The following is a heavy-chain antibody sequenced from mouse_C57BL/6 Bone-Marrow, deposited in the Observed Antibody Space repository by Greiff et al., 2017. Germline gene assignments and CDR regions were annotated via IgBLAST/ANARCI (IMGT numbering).Heavy chain of an antibody. Sequence: VKLQEPGAELARPGASVKMSCKASGYTFTSYTMHWVKQRPGQGLEWIGYINPSCGYTKYNQKFKDKATLTADKSSSTTYMQLSSLTSDDSAGYYCARSGTTVGARGYFDYWGQGTTLTVSS. J-gene: IGHJ2*01. CDR2: INPSCGYT. CDR3: ARSGTTVGARGYFDY. V-gene: IGHV1-4*01. D-gene: IGHD1-1*01. CDR1: GYTFTSYT.